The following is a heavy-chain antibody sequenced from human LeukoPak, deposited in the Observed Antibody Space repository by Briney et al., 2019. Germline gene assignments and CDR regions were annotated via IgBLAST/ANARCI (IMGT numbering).Heavy chain of an antibody. D-gene: IGHD2-2*02. CDR2: ISWNSGSI. J-gene: IGHJ4*02. CDR1: GFTFDDYA. CDR3: AKGACSSTSCYTDY. Sequence: GGSLRLSCAASGFTFDDYAMHWVRQAPGKGLEWVSGISWNSGSIGYADSVKGRFTISRDNAKNSLYLQMNSLRAEDTALYYCAKGACSSTSCYTDYWGRGTLVTVSS. V-gene: IGHV3-9*01.